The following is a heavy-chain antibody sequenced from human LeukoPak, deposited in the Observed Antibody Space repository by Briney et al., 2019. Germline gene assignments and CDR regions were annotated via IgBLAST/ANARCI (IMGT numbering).Heavy chain of an antibody. CDR3: ARGGLECSSTSCHTEIDY. CDR1: GGTFSSYA. J-gene: IGHJ4*02. V-gene: IGHV1-69*04. CDR2: IIPILGIA. D-gene: IGHD2-2*02. Sequence: SVKVSCKASGGTFSSYAISWVRQAPGQGLEWMGRIIPILGIANYAQKFQGRDTITADKSTSTAYMELSSLRSEDTAVYYCARGGLECSSTSCHTEIDYWGQGTLVTVSS.